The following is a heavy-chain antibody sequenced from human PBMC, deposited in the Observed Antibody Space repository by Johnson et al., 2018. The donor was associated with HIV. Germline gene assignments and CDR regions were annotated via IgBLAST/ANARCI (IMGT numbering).Heavy chain of an antibody. Sequence: QVQLVESGGGLVQPGGSLRLSCAASGFTVSSNYMSWVRQAPGKGLEWVAVILYRGSNKYYADSVKGRFTISRDNSKNTLYLQMNSLRAEDTAVYYCAKADLDGAFDIWGQGTMVTVSS. CDR1: GFTVSSNY. CDR2: ILYRGSNK. CDR3: AKADLDGAFDI. J-gene: IGHJ3*02. V-gene: IGHV3-30*18.